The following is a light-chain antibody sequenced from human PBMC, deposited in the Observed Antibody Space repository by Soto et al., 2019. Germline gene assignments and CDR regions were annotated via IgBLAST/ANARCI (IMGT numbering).Light chain of an antibody. CDR2: EVT. CDR3: NSYTNSSAVV. J-gene: IGLJ2*01. CDR1: RDDIGAYYY. V-gene: IGLV2-14*01. Sequence: QSVLTQPASVSGSPGQSITISCAGTRDDIGAYYYVSWYQQHPGNAPKLLVYEVTNRPSGVSDRFSGSKSGNTASLTISGLQAEDEADYYCNSYTNSSAVVFGGGTK.